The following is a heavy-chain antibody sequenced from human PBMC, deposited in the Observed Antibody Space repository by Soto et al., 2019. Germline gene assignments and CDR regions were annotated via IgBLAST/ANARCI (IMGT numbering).Heavy chain of an antibody. J-gene: IGHJ4*02. CDR3: ARARTGPWGSYRYYFDY. V-gene: IGHV1-8*01. D-gene: IGHD3-16*02. Sequence: ASVKVSCKASGYTFTSYDINWVRQATGQGLEWMGWMNPNSGNTGYAQKFQGRVTMTRNTSISTAYMELSSLRSEDTAVYYCARARTGPWGSYRYYFDYWGQGTLVTAPQ. CDR1: GYTFTSYD. CDR2: MNPNSGNT.